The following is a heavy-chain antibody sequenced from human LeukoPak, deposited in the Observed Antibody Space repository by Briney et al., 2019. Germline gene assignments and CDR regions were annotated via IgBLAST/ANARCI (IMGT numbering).Heavy chain of an antibody. J-gene: IGHJ3*01. CDR3: AKTRGGSRWYAAAFAA. CDR2: MRCSGGST. V-gene: IGHV3-23*01. Sequence: QPGGSLTLPCSASVFTYISYDMLCVLQAPPEVLERVTNMRCSGGSTYYADSVKGRFTISRDNSKTTLYLQMNSLRAEDTAVYYCAKTRGGSRWYAAAFAAWGQGTMVTVSS. CDR1: VFTYISYD. D-gene: IGHD6-13*01.